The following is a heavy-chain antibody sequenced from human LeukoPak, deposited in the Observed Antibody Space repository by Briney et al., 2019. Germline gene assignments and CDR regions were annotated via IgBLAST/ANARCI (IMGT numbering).Heavy chain of an antibody. CDR2: INHSGST. V-gene: IGHV4-34*01. CDR3: ARGRAYCGGDCYRGYYYYMDV. J-gene: IGHJ6*03. Sequence: SETLSLTCTVSGGSISTYYWSWIRQPPGKGLEWIGEINHSGSTNYNPSLKSRVTISVDTSKKQFSLKLSSVTAADTAVYYCARGRAYCGGDCYRGYYYYMDVWGKGTTVTVSS. CDR1: GGSISTYY. D-gene: IGHD2-21*02.